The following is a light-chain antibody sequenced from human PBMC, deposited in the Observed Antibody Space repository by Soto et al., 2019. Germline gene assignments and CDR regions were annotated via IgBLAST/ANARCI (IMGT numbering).Light chain of an antibody. CDR3: SSYTSSGSYV. J-gene: IGLJ1*01. CDR2: DVT. CDR1: SSDIGGYNY. Sequence: QSALTQPASVSGSPGQSITMSCTGTSSDIGGYNYVSWYQQHPGKAPKLMIYDVTNRPSGISNRFSGSKSGNTASLTISGLQAEDEADYYCSSYTSSGSYVFGTGTKVTV. V-gene: IGLV2-14*03.